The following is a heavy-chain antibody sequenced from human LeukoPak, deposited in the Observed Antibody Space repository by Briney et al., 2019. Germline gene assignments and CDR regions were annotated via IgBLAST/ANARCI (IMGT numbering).Heavy chain of an antibody. J-gene: IGHJ4*02. CDR2: ISGNAYST. V-gene: IGHV3-23*01. CDR3: AKVPDYCSGTSCYSPLDS. CDR1: GFTFPTYA. Sequence: GSLRLSCAASGFTFPTYAMSWVRQAPGKGLEWVSAISGNAYSTYYTDSVKGRFTISRDNSKNTLYLQIHSLRAEDTAVYYCAKVPDYCSGTSCYSPLDSWGQGTLVTVSS. D-gene: IGHD2-15*01.